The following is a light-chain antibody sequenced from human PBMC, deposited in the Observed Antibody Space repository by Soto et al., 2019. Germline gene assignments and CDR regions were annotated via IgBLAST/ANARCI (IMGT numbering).Light chain of an antibody. CDR1: SSNIGAGYD. CDR3: QSYDSSLSRYV. V-gene: IGLV1-40*01. CDR2: GNT. Sequence: QSVLTQPPSVSGAPGQRVTISCTGSSSNIGAGYDVHWYQQLPGTAPKLLMYGNTNRPSGVPDRFSGSKSGTSASLAITGLQAEDEADYYCQSYDSSLSRYVFGTGTKVTVL. J-gene: IGLJ1*01.